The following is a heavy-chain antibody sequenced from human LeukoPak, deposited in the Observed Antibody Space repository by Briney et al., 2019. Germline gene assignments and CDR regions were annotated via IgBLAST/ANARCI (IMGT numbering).Heavy chain of an antibody. J-gene: IGHJ4*02. Sequence: PGGSLRLSCAASGFSVSSDFMTWVRQAPGEGLEWLSVIDIDGNTYYADSVKGRFTISRDNSKNTLYLQMNSPRVDDTAVYFCARGRRVDHWSSWRFFDYWGQGALVTVSS. D-gene: IGHD1-14*01. CDR3: ARGRRVDHWSSWRFFDY. CDR2: IDIDGNT. CDR1: GFSVSSDF. V-gene: IGHV3-66*01.